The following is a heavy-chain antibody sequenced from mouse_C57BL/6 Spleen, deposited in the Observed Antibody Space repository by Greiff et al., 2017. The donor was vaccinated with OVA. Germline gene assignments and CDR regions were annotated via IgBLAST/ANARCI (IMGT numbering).Heavy chain of an antibody. V-gene: IGHV1-64*01. CDR2: IHPNSGST. J-gene: IGHJ4*01. CDR1: GYTFTSYW. CDR3: ARNDGSSHRYAMDY. D-gene: IGHD1-1*01. Sequence: QVQLQQPGAELVKPGASVKLSCKASGYTFTSYWMHWVKQRPGQGLEWIGMIHPNSGSTNYNEKFKSKATLTVDKSSSTAYMQLSSLTSEDSAVYYCARNDGSSHRYAMDYWGQGTSVTVSS.